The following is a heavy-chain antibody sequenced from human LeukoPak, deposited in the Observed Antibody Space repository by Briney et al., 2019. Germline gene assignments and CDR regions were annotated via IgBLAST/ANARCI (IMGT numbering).Heavy chain of an antibody. D-gene: IGHD2-2*01. Sequence: PEGSLRLSCAASGFTFSSYSMNWVRQAPGKGLEWVSSISYSSRARYYADSVKGRFTISRDNFKDSLYLQMDSLRAEDTAVYYCARAYCSSTSCFGWGQGTLVTVSS. CDR1: GFTFSSYS. CDR3: ARAYCSSTSCFG. J-gene: IGHJ4*02. V-gene: IGHV3-48*01. CDR2: ISYSSRAR.